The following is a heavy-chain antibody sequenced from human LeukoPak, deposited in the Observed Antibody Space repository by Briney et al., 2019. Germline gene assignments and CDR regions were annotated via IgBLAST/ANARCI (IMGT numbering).Heavy chain of an antibody. V-gene: IGHV4-59*11. Sequence: SETLSVTCSVSNGSITISNHYWNWIRQPPGKGLEGIGYIFSSGSTHYNPSLKSRVTISLDTSRNQLYLRLISLTPADTGVYYCARAPFEPTRRAFDIWGQGTIVTVSS. D-gene: IGHD1-14*01. CDR1: NGSITISNHY. CDR2: IFSSGST. CDR3: ARAPFEPTRRAFDI. J-gene: IGHJ3*02.